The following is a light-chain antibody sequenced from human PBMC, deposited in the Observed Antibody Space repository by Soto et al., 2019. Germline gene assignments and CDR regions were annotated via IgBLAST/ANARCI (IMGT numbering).Light chain of an antibody. CDR3: QQVNFYPFT. Sequence: DTHLTESPSLLYESVGDRVTITCRASQGISQYVAWYQQKPGKAPKLLVYAAVVLQDGVPSRFSGTGSATEFILIINCLQPEDFATYYCQQVNFYPFTFAGGTKADIK. J-gene: IGKJ4*01. CDR1: QGISQY. CDR2: AAV. V-gene: IGKV1-9*01.